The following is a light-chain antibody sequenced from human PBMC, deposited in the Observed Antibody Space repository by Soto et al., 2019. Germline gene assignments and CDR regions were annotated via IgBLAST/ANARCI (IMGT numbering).Light chain of an antibody. CDR1: QSISRN. CDR3: QQYNSWPVT. V-gene: IGKV3-15*01. J-gene: IGKJ3*01. CDR2: DAS. Sequence: EIVMTQSPATLSVSPGERATLSCRASQSISRNLAWCQQKPGQAPRLLIYDASTRATGVPARFSGSGSGTEFALTISSLQSEDFAVYYCQQYNSWPVTFGPGTKVEI.